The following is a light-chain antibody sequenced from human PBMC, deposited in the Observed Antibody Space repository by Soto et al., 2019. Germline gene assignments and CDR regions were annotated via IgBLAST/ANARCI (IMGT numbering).Light chain of an antibody. J-gene: IGKJ1*01. CDR2: KAS. CDR3: QHYNSYSEA. CDR1: QSISSW. Sequence: DIQMSKSPSTLSASVGDRVTITCRASQSISSWLAWYQQKPGKAPKLLIYKASTLKSGVPSRFSGSGSGTEFTLTIISLQPDDCATYYCQHYNSYSEAFGQVTKV. V-gene: IGKV1-5*03.